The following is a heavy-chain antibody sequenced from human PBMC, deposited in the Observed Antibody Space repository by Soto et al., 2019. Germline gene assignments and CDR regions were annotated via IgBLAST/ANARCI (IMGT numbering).Heavy chain of an antibody. J-gene: IGHJ6*02. CDR3: AREGGLVYGDYYYYYGMDV. D-gene: IGHD6-19*01. CDR1: GFTFSSYG. CDR2: IWYDGSNK. V-gene: IGHV3-33*01. Sequence: SGGSLRLSCAASGFTFSSYGMHWVRQAPGKGLDWVAVIWYDGSNKYYADSVKGRFTISRDNSKNTLYLQMNSLRAEDTAVYYCAREGGLVYGDYYYYYGMDVWGQGSTVTVSS.